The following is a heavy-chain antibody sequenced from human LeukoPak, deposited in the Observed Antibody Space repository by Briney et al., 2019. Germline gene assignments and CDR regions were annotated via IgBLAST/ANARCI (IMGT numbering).Heavy chain of an antibody. J-gene: IGHJ4*02. CDR1: GGSISSSSYY. Sequence: PSETLSLTCTVSGGSISSSSYYWGWIRQPPGKGLEWIGSIYYSGSTYYNPSLKSRVTISVDTSKNQFSLKLSSVTAADTAVYYCARHPPYELSLFDYWGQGTLVTVSS. V-gene: IGHV4-39*01. CDR2: IYYSGST. CDR3: ARHPPYELSLFDY. D-gene: IGHD5-12*01.